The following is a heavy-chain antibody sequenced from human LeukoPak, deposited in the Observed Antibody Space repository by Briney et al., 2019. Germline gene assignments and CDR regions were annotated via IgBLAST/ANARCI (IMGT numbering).Heavy chain of an antibody. CDR3: ARDRRGCSAYDGEGFDY. CDR1: GFTFKNYG. V-gene: IGHV1-18*04. CDR2: ISADNGNT. Sequence: ASVKVSCKASGFTFKNYGFSWVRQAPGQGLQWMGWISADNGNTKYAQNLQGRVIMTTDRSTGTAYVELTSLRSDDTAVYYCARDRRGCSAYDGEGFDYWGQGTLVTVSS. J-gene: IGHJ4*02. D-gene: IGHD5-12*01.